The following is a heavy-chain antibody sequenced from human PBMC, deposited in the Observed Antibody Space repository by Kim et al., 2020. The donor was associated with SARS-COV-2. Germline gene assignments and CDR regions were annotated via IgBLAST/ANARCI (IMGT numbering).Heavy chain of an antibody. CDR2: ISSSSSYI. CDR3: ARDGSSGWQAALGPSYYYGMDV. D-gene: IGHD6-19*01. Sequence: GGSLRLSCAASGFTFSSYSMNWVRQAPGKGLEWVSSISSSSSYIYYADSVKGRFTISRDNAKNSLYLQMNSLRAEDTAVYYCARDGSSGWQAALGPSYYYGMDVWGQGTTVTVSS. V-gene: IGHV3-21*01. CDR1: GFTFSSYS. J-gene: IGHJ6*02.